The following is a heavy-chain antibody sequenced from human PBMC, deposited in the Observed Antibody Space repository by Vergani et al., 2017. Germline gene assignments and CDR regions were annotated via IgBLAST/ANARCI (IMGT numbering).Heavy chain of an antibody. D-gene: IGHD3-10*01. CDR2: IYPVDSDT. J-gene: IGHJ3*02. CDR1: GYSFTSYW. V-gene: IGHV5-51*01. Sequence: EVQLVQSGAEVKKPGESLKISCKGSGYSFTSYWIGWVRQMPGKGLEWLGIIYPVDSDTRYRPSFQGQVTISPDKSSSTAYLQWSSLKASDTAMYYCARRVTMVRGVISKYDAFDIGGQGTMVTVYS. CDR3: ARRVTMVRGVISKYDAFDI.